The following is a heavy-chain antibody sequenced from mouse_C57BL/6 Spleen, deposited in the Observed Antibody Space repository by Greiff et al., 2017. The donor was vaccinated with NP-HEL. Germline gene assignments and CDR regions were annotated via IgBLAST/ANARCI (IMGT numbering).Heavy chain of an antibody. CDR2: IYPGDGDT. CDR3: ARDYGSTPTAFDY. CDR1: GYAFSSYW. V-gene: IGHV1-80*01. J-gene: IGHJ2*01. Sequence: QVQLQQSGAELVKPGASVKISCKASGYAFSSYWMNWVKQRPGKGLEWIGQIYPGDGDTNYNGKFKGKATLTADKSSSTAYMQLSSLTSEDSAVYFCARDYGSTPTAFDYWGQGTTLTVSS. D-gene: IGHD1-1*01.